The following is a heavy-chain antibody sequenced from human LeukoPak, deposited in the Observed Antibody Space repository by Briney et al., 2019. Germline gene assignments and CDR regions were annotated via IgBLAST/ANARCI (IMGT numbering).Heavy chain of an antibody. J-gene: IGHJ6*03. D-gene: IGHD6-19*01. CDR1: GASISSGGCY. CDR2: ISYSGNT. CDR3: ATRPTYSSGWGDYYYYYMDV. Sequence: PSQTLSLTCTVSGASISSGGCYWSWIRQLPGKGLEWIGYISYSGNTYYNPSLKSRLIMSLDTSENQFSLWLSSVTAADTAVYYCATRPTYSSGWGDYYYYYMDVWGQGTTVTVSS. V-gene: IGHV4-31*03.